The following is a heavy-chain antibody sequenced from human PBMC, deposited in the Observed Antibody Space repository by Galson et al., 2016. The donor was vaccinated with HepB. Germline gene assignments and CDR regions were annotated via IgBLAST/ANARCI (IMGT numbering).Heavy chain of an antibody. D-gene: IGHD2-21*02. CDR3: ARNQVGVTGHWYFDF. CDR2: ITYRGNS. J-gene: IGHJ2*01. Sequence: SETLSLTCGVSGYSVSNENWWGWIRQPPGKGLEWIGYITYRGNSHYNSSLKSRLTMSVDTSQNQFSLKLSSWTAVDTAVYYCARNQVGVTGHWYFDFWGRGTLVTVSS. CDR1: GYSVSNENW. V-gene: IGHV4-28*01.